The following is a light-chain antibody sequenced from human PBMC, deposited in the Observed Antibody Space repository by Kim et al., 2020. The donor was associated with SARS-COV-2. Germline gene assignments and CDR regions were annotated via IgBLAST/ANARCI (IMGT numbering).Light chain of an antibody. CDR2: GAS. Sequence: EIVLTQSPGTLSLSPGEGATLSCRASQSVSSSFLAWYQQKPGQAPRLLIYGASSRATGIPDRFSGSGSGTDFTLTISRLEPEDFVVYYCQQYGSSPWTFGQGTKVDIK. V-gene: IGKV3-20*01. CDR3: QQYGSSPWT. CDR1: QSVSSSF. J-gene: IGKJ1*01.